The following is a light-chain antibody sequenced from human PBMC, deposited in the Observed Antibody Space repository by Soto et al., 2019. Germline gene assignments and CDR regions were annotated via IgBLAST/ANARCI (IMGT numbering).Light chain of an antibody. V-gene: IGKV3-15*01. CDR2: GAS. CDR3: QQYNSWPPVT. J-gene: IGKJ2*01. Sequence: EIVMTQSPATLSVSPGERATLSCRASRSVSSNLAWYQQKPGQAPRLLIYGASTRAAGISARFSGSGSGTEFTLTISSLQSEDFAVYYCQQYNSWPPVTFGQGTKLEIK. CDR1: RSVSSN.